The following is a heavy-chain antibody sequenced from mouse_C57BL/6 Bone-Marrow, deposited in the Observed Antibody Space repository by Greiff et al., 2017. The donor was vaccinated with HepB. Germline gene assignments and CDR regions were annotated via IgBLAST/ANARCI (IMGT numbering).Heavy chain of an antibody. J-gene: IGHJ4*01. CDR2: IYPGDGDT. Sequence: VQLQQSGPELVKPGASVKISCKASGYAFSSSWMNWVKQRPGKGLEWIGRIYPGDGDTNYNGKFKGKATLTADKSSSTAYMQLSSLTSEDSAVYFYASPRLRVYAMDYGGQGTSVTVSS. CDR3: ASPRLRVYAMDY. CDR1: GYAFSSSW. V-gene: IGHV1-82*01.